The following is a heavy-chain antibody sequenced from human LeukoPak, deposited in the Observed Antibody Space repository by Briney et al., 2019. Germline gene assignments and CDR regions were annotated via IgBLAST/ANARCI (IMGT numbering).Heavy chain of an antibody. J-gene: IGHJ3*02. CDR1: GGSISSYY. CDR3: ARGEWELDAFDI. D-gene: IGHD1-26*01. CDR2: IYYSGST. V-gene: IGHV4-59*01. Sequence: SETLSLTCTVSGGSISSYYWSWIRQPPGKGLEWIGYIYYSGSTNYNPSLKNRVTISVDTSKNQFSLKLSSGTAADTAVYYCARGEWELDAFDIWGQGTMVTVSS.